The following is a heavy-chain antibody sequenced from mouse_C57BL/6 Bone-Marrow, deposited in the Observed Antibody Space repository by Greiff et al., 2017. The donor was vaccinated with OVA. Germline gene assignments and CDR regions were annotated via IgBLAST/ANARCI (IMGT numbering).Heavy chain of an antibody. CDR3: ARWNYGSSYGYYFDY. J-gene: IGHJ2*01. D-gene: IGHD1-1*01. V-gene: IGHV1-50*01. CDR1: GYTFTSYW. Sequence: VQLQQPGAELVKPGASVKLSCKASGYTFTSYWMQWVKQRPGQGLEWIGEIDPSDSYTNYNQKFKGKATLTVDTSSSTAYMQLSSLTSEDSAVYYCARWNYGSSYGYYFDYWGQGTTLTVSS. CDR2: IDPSDSYT.